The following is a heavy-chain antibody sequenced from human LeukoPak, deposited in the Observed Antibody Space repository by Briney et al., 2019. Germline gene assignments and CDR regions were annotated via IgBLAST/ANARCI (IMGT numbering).Heavy chain of an antibody. CDR3: ARDPNDRSPYYHFDY. D-gene: IGHD3-16*01. J-gene: IGHJ4*02. CDR1: GYTFTGYY. V-gene: IGHV1-2*02. CDR2: INPNSGDT. Sequence: ASVKVSCKASGYTFTGYYMHWVRQAPGQGLEWMGWINPNSGDTRYAQKFQGRVTMTRDTSISTGYMEVSRLRSDDTAVFLCARDPNDRSPYYHFDYWGQGTLVTVPS.